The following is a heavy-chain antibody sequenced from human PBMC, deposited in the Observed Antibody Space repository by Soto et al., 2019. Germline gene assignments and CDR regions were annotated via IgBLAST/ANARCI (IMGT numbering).Heavy chain of an antibody. Sequence: GGSLRLSCAASGFTFSKYTMHWVRQAPGKGLEWVAAISDDGSNKYYADSVKGRFTISRDNSKNTLYLQMNSLRAEDTAVYYCARDQDRDYDFWSGYYFYYYGMDVWGQGTTVTVSS. D-gene: IGHD3-3*01. CDR3: ARDQDRDYDFWSGYYFYYYGMDV. V-gene: IGHV3-30-3*01. CDR1: GFTFSKYT. CDR2: ISDDGSNK. J-gene: IGHJ6*02.